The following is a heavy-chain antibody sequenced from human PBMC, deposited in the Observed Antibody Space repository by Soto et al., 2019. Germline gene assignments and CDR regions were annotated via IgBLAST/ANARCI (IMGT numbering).Heavy chain of an antibody. Sequence: QITLKESGPTLVKPTQTLTLTCTFSGFSLSTSGVGVGWIRQPPGKALEWLALIYWDDDKRHSPSLKSRLTITKDTSKNQVVLTMTNVDPVDTATYYCAHIATGASPNYWGQGTLVTVSS. CDR3: AHIATGASPNY. V-gene: IGHV2-5*02. CDR2: IYWDDDK. D-gene: IGHD2-15*01. J-gene: IGHJ4*02. CDR1: GFSLSTSGVG.